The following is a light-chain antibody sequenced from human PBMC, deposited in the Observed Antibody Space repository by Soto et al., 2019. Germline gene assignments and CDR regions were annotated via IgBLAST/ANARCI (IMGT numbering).Light chain of an antibody. CDR1: QDISNY. J-gene: IGKJ4*01. CDR3: QQCDNLPLT. Sequence: DIQMTQSPSSLSASVGDRVTITCQASQDISNYLNWYQQKPGKAPKLLINDASYLETGVPSRFSGSGSGTDFTFTISSLQPEDIATYYCQQCDNLPLTFGGGTKVEIK. V-gene: IGKV1-33*01. CDR2: DAS.